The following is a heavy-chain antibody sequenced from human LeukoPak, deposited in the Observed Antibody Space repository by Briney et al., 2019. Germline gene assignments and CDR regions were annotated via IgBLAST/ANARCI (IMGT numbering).Heavy chain of an antibody. D-gene: IGHD2-8*01. Sequence: SETLSLTCTVSGYSISSNYYWGWIRQPPGKGLEWLGTIYHSGSTYYNPSLKSRVTMSVDTSKNQFSLKLRSVTAADTAVYYCARDFCTNGVCCYSDYWGQGTLVTVSS. J-gene: IGHJ4*02. V-gene: IGHV4-38-2*02. CDR3: ARDFCTNGVCCYSDY. CDR1: GYSISSNYY. CDR2: IYHSGST.